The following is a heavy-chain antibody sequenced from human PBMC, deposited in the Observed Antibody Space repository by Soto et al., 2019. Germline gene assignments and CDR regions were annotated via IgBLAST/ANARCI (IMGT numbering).Heavy chain of an antibody. D-gene: IGHD3-3*01. CDR3: ARARTYYDFWSGYYSYFDY. CDR1: GYTFTSYG. V-gene: IGHV1-18*01. CDR2: ISAYNGNT. Sequence: GASVKVSCKASGYTFTSYGISWVRQAPGQGLEWMGWISAYNGNTNYAQKLQGRVTMTTDTSTSTAYMELRSLRSDDTAVYYCARARTYYDFWSGYYSYFDYWGQGTLVTVSS. J-gene: IGHJ4*02.